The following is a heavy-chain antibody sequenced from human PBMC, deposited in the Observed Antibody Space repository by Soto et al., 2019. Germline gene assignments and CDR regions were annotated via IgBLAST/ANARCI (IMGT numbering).Heavy chain of an antibody. Sequence: QVQVMQSGAQLTQPGASIKVSCETSGYPLATYGLSWVRQAPGQGLEWMGWIVGDSGASVYAQKFQGRVTMYRDRSTGTGYMELRRLTSDDSALYYCATVAGYGSGSRRFDFWGQGTLVSVSS. CDR1: GYPLATYG. J-gene: IGHJ4*02. D-gene: IGHD3-10*01. CDR2: IVGDSGAS. CDR3: ATVAGYGSGSRRFDF. V-gene: IGHV1-18*01.